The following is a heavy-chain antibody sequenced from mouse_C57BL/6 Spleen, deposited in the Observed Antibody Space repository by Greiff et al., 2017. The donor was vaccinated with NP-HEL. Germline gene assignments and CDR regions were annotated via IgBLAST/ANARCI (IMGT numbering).Heavy chain of an antibody. CDR3: ARDGGVWYFDV. J-gene: IGHJ1*03. Sequence: VQLQQSGAELVRPGTSVKVSCKASGYAFTNYLIEWVKQRPGQGLEWIGVINPGSGGTNYNEKFKGKATLTADKSSSTAYMQLSSLTSEDSAVYFCARDGGVWYFDVWGTGTTVTVSS. V-gene: IGHV1-54*01. CDR1: GYAFTNYL. CDR2: INPGSGGT.